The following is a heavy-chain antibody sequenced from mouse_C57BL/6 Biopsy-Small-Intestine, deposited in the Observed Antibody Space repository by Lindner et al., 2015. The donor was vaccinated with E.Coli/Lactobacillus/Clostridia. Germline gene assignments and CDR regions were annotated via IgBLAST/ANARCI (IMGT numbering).Heavy chain of an antibody. V-gene: IGHV12-3*01. CDR3: AGDSDGYWYFDV. CDR1: GFPITSGYY. Sequence: VQLQESGPGLVKPSQSLFLTCSITGFPITSGYYWIWIRQSPGKPLEWMGYITHSGETFYNPSLQSPISITRETSKNQFFLQLNSVTTEDTAMYYCAGDSDGYWYFDVWGTGNTVTVSS. CDR2: ITHSGET. D-gene: IGHD2-3*01. J-gene: IGHJ1*03.